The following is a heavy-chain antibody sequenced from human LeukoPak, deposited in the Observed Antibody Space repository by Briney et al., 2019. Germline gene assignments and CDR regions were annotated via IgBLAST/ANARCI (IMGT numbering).Heavy chain of an antibody. CDR2: ISYDGSNK. Sequence: PGRSLRLSCAASGFTFSSYAMHWVRQAPGKGLEWVAVISYDGSNKYYADSVKGRFTISRDNSKNTLYLQMNSLRAEDTAVYYCAKSRWLQLSTPFDYWGQGTLVTVSS. V-gene: IGHV3-30*18. J-gene: IGHJ4*02. CDR1: GFTFSSYA. CDR3: AKSRWLQLSTPFDY. D-gene: IGHD5-24*01.